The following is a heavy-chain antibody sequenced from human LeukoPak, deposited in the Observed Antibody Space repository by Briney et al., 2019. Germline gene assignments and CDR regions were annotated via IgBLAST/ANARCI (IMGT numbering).Heavy chain of an antibody. D-gene: IGHD6-13*01. J-gene: IGHJ4*02. CDR2: INHSGST. V-gene: IGHV4-34*01. CDR3: ARRSREIAAVLSRKPTVFDY. Sequence: PSETLSLTCAVFGGAFRGYYGSWIRQPPGKGLEWIGEINHSGSTNYNPSLKSRVTISVDTSKTQFSLKLSSVTAADTAVYYCARRSREIAAVLSRKPTVFDYWGQGTLVTVSS. CDR1: GGAFRGYY.